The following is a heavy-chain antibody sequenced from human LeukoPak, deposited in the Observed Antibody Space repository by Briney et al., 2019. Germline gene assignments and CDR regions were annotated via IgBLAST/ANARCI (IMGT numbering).Heavy chain of an antibody. V-gene: IGHV4-59*01. CDR1: GGSISRYY. Sequence: SETLSLTCTVSGGSISRYYWSWIRQPPGKGLEWIGYIYYSGSTNYNPSLKSRVTISVDTSKNQFSLKLSSVTAADTAVYYCARDRLGGTAQDYWGQGTLVTVSS. CDR2: IYYSGST. D-gene: IGHD3-16*01. CDR3: ARDRLGGTAQDY. J-gene: IGHJ4*02.